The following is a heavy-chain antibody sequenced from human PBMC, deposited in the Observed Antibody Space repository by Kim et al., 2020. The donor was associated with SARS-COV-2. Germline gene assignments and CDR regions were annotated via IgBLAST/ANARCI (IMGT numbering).Heavy chain of an antibody. CDR1: GLSFSKVW. J-gene: IGHJ4*02. CDR2: IKSETEGGTT. V-gene: IGHV3-15*01. CDR3: SKYGTMGHFDD. Sequence: GGSLRLSCVASGLSFSKVWMSWVRQAPGKGLEWVGRIKSETEGGTTEYAAPVKGRFTISRDDSKNTLYLQMISLKAEDTAVYYCSKYGTMGHFDDCGQGT. D-gene: IGHD3-10*01.